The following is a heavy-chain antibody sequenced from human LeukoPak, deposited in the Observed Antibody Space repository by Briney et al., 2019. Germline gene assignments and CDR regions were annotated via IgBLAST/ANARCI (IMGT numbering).Heavy chain of an antibody. D-gene: IGHD3-22*01. CDR2: INPSGGNT. CDR3: ARDDGYDSSGYYYGYFEY. V-gene: IGHV1-46*01. J-gene: IGHJ4*02. Sequence: ASVKVSCKASGYTFTRYYLHWVRQAPGQGLEWMGIINPSGGNTSYAQKFQGRVTMTRDTSTSTVYMELSSLRSEDTAVYYCARDDGYDSSGYYYGYFEYWGQGTLATVSS. CDR1: GYTFTRYY.